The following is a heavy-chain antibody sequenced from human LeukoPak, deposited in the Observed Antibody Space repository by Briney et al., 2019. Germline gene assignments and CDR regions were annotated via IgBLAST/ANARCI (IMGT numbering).Heavy chain of an antibody. CDR3: AREKGLVRGYYFDY. CDR2: IWYDGSNK. J-gene: IGHJ4*02. D-gene: IGHD2-21*01. V-gene: IGHV3-33*01. Sequence: GGSLRLSCAASGFTFSSYGMHWVRQAPGKGLEWVAVIWYDGSNKYYADSVKGRFTISRDNSKNTLYLQMNSLRAEDTAVYYGAREKGLVRGYYFDYWGQGTLVTVSS. CDR1: GFTFSSYG.